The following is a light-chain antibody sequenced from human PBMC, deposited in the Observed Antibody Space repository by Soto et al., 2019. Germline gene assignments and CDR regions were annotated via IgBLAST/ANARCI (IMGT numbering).Light chain of an antibody. V-gene: IGKV1-5*03. J-gene: IGKJ1*01. CDR2: KAS. Sequence: DIQMTQSPSTLSASVGDRVTITCRASQSIRSWLAWYQQKPGKAPKLLIYKASSLESGVPSRFSGSGSGTEVTLTISSLQPDDFATYYCQQYNSYWWTFGQGTKVEIK. CDR3: QQYNSYWWT. CDR1: QSIRSW.